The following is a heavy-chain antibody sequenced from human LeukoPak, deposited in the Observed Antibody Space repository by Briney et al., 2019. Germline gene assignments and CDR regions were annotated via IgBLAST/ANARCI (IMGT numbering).Heavy chain of an antibody. CDR1: GGTFSSYA. Sequence: GASVKVSCKASGGTFSSYAISWVRQAPGQGLEWMGGIIPIFGTANYAQKFQGRVTITADESTSTAYMELSSLRSEDTAVYYCARGALRSTWFDPWGQGTLVTVSS. V-gene: IGHV1-69*01. CDR2: IIPIFGTA. CDR3: ARGALRSTWFDP. J-gene: IGHJ5*02. D-gene: IGHD4-17*01.